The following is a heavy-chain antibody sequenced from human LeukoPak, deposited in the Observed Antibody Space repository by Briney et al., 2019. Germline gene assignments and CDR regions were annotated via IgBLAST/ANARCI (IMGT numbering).Heavy chain of an antibody. CDR3: AREVAARPFDY. J-gene: IGHJ4*02. D-gene: IGHD6-6*01. V-gene: IGHV1-18*01. CDR2: ISAHNGNT. CDR1: GYTFTSYG. Sequence: ASVKVSCKASGYTFTSYGISWVRQAPGQGLEWMGWISAHNGNTNYAQKFQGRVTMTRDTSISTAYMELSRLRSDDTAVYYCAREVAARPFDYWGQGTLVTVSS.